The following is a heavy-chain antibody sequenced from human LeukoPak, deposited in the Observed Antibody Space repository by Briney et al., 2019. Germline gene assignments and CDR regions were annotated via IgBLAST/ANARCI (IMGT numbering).Heavy chain of an antibody. CDR2: IKQDGSEK. J-gene: IGHJ4*02. V-gene: IGHV3-7*01. Sequence: HSGGSLRLSCAASGFTFSSYWMSWVRQAPGKGLEWVANIKQDGSEKYYVDSVKGRFTISRDNAKNSLYLQMNSLRAEDTAVYYCARLRSRSITVTLRGVDYWGQGTLVTVSS. CDR3: ARLRSRSITVTLRGVDY. D-gene: IGHD4-17*01. CDR1: GFTFSSYW.